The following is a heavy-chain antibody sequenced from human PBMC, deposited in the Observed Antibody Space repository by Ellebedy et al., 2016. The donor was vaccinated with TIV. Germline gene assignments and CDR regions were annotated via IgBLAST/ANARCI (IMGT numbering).Heavy chain of an antibody. J-gene: IGHJ6*03. D-gene: IGHD2-15*01. Sequence: GGSLRLSXAASGFPFRSCGMHWVRQAPGKGLEWVAFIGHDGENKYYADSVKGRFSISRDNSKHPLYLQMSSLRAEGMAVYYCARDPHGGYMDVWGKGTTVTVCS. CDR2: IGHDGENK. V-gene: IGHV3-33*01. CDR1: GFPFRSCG. CDR3: ARDPHGGYMDV.